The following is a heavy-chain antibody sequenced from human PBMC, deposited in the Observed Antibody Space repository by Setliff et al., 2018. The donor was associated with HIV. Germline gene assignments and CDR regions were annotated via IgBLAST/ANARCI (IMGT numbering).Heavy chain of an antibody. J-gene: IGHJ4*02. CDR3: ARDRYGDYAYFDY. CDR2: VYARGNT. D-gene: IGHD4-17*01. Sequence: SETLSLTCTVSGGSISSDTFYWSWIRQPAGKGLEWIGHVYARGNTNYNPSLKSRVTISVDTSKSQFSLKLSSVTAADPAVYYCARDRYGDYAYFDYWGQGTLVTVSS. V-gene: IGHV4-61*09. CDR1: GGSISSDTFY.